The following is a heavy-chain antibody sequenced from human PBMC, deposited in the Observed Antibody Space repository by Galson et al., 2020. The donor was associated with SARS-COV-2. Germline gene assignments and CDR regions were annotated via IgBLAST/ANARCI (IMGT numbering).Heavy chain of an antibody. CDR2: IRYDGSNK. J-gene: IGHJ6*02. CDR3: AADYGDYNNYYYGMDV. CDR1: GFTFSSHG. V-gene: IGHV3-30*02. Sequence: GESLKISCAASGFTFSSHGMHWVRQAPGTGLVWVAFIRYDGSNKYYADSVKGRFTISRDNSKNTLYLQMNSLRAEDTAVYYCAADYGDYNNYYYGMDVWGQGTTVTVSS. D-gene: IGHD4-17*01.